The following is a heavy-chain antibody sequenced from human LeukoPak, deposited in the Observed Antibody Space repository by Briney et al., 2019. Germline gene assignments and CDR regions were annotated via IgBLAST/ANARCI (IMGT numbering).Heavy chain of an antibody. V-gene: IGHV1-24*01. D-gene: IGHD2-2*01. J-gene: IGHJ6*03. CDR2: FDPEDGET. CDR3: ARDGALKGRYQLLFRPNYYMDV. CDR1: GYTLTELS. Sequence: GASVKVSCKVSGYTLTELSMHWVRQAPGKGLEWMGGFDPEDGETIYAQKFQGRVTMTEDTSTDTAYMELSRLRSEDTAVYYCARDGALKGRYQLLFRPNYYMDVWGKGTTVTVSS.